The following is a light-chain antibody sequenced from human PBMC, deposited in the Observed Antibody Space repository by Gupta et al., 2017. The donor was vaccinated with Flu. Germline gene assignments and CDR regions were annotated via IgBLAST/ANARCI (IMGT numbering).Light chain of an antibody. CDR2: DNY. CDR1: SSNIGANY. J-gene: IGLJ3*02. V-gene: IGLV1-51*01. CDR3: GTWDNSLDFSRV. Sequence: GQKVTISCSGSSSNIGANYVSWYQQLPGTAPKLLIYDNYKRSSGIPDRFSGSKSGTSATLDITGLQTGDEADYYCGTWDNSLDFSRVFGGGTKLIVL.